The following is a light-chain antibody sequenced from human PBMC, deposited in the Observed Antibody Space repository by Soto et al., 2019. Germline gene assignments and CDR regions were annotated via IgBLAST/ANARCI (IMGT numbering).Light chain of an antibody. Sequence: IQLTQSPPALSASAVDRVTITFRASQNIDNYLNWYQQKPGKVPELLIHDASSLQSGVPSRFSGSGSGTDFTLTISSLQPEDFAVYYCQQSYSSPPTFGQGTKVDIK. V-gene: IGKV1-39*01. CDR1: QNIDNY. CDR2: DAS. CDR3: QQSYSSPPT. J-gene: IGKJ1*01.